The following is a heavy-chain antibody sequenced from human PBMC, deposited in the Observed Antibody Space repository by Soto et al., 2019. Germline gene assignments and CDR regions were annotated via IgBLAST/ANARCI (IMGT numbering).Heavy chain of an antibody. Sequence: PSETLSLTCTVSGGSISSGDYYWSWIRHPPGKGLEWIGYIYYSGSTYYNPSLKSRVTISVDTSKNQFSLKLSSVTAADTAVYYCARDFARRWFDPWGQGTLVTVSS. CDR1: GGSISSGDYY. V-gene: IGHV4-30-4*01. J-gene: IGHJ5*02. CDR2: IYYSGST. CDR3: ARDFARRWFDP.